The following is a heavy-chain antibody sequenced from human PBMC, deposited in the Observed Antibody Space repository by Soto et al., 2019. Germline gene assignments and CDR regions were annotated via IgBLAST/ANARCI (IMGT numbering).Heavy chain of an antibody. CDR1: GFTFSSYA. CDR3: AKDHEKSIAVAGYFDY. CDR2: ISGSGGST. V-gene: IGHV3-23*01. J-gene: IGHJ4*02. D-gene: IGHD6-19*01. Sequence: EVQLLESGGGLVQPGGSLRLSCAASGFTFSSYAMSWVRQAPGKGLEWVSAISGSGGSTYYADSVKGRFTISRDNSKNTLYLQMNSLRAEDTAVYYCAKDHEKSIAVAGYFDYWGQGTLVTVSS.